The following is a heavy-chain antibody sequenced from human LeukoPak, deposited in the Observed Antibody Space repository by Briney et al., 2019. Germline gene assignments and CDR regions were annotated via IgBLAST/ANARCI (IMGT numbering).Heavy chain of an antibody. D-gene: IGHD1-26*01. V-gene: IGHV3-30*02. CDR3: AKGPRIHDVGNDAFDI. Sequence: HPGGSLRLSCAASGFTFSSYWMSWVRQAPGKGLEWVAFIRYDGSNKYYADSVKGRFTISRDNSKNTLYLQMNSLRAEDTAVYYCAKGPRIHDVGNDAFDIWGQGTMVTVSS. CDR2: IRYDGSNK. J-gene: IGHJ3*02. CDR1: GFTFSSYW.